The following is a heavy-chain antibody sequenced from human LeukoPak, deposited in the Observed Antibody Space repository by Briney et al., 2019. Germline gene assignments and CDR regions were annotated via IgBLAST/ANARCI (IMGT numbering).Heavy chain of an antibody. CDR2: ISYDGSNK. CDR1: GFTFSTFA. D-gene: IGHD5-12*01. Sequence: PGGSLGLSCAASGFTFSTFAMHWVRQAPGKGLEWVAVISYDGSNKYYADSVKGRFTISRDNSKNTLYLQMSSLRAEDTAVYYCARASRGYSGYDASALIDYWGQGTMVTVSS. V-gene: IGHV3-30-3*01. J-gene: IGHJ3*01. CDR3: ARASRGYSGYDASALIDY.